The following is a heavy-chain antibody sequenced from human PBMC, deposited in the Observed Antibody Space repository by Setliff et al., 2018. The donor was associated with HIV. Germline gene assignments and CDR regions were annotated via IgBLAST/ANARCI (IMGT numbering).Heavy chain of an antibody. CDR2: IYYSGST. V-gene: IGHV4-59*01. Sequence: SETLSLTCTVSGGSISSYYWSWIRQPPGKGLEWIGYIYYSGSTIYNPSLKSRVTISVDTSKNQFSLKLSSVTAADTAVYYCARNPCSGGSCPDAFDIWGQGTMVTVSS. D-gene: IGHD2-15*01. J-gene: IGHJ3*02. CDR1: GGSISSYY. CDR3: ARNPCSGGSCPDAFDI.